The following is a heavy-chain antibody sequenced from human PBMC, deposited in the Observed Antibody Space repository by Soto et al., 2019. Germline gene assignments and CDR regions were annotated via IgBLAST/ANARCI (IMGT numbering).Heavy chain of an antibody. CDR2: ISGSGGST. J-gene: IGHJ3*02. Sequence: SLSRSCAASGCPFSIYTMSWVRQSPGNWLEWVSPISGSGGSTYYADSVKGRVTFSRYNSKNTLYLQMKSLRDEDKVVYYCAKDKESLEIVALDMWGQGTMVTVSS. V-gene: IGHV3-23*01. D-gene: IGHD2-15*01. CDR1: GCPFSIYT. CDR3: AKDKESLEIVALDM.